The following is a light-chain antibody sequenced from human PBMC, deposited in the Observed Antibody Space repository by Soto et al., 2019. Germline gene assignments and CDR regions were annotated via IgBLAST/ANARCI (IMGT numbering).Light chain of an antibody. CDR2: GAS. V-gene: IGKV1-39*01. CDR1: QTISNY. Sequence: DIQMTQSPSSLSASIGDRVTVTCRASQTISNYLNGYQQKPGKAPNLLVYGASSLQTGVPSRFSGSGAGTDFTLTINSLEPEDYATYYCQQSYSFPFTFGPGTKVDVK. J-gene: IGKJ3*01. CDR3: QQSYSFPFT.